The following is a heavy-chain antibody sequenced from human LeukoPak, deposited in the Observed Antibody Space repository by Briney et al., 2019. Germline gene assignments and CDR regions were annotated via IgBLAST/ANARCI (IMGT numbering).Heavy chain of an antibody. CDR3: ARRGTGHGMDV. J-gene: IGHJ6*02. V-gene: IGHV3-74*01. Sequence: GGSLRLSCAASGLTFNNYWIHWVRQVPGKGLVWVSRINNDGSSASYVDSVKGRFTISRDNAKNTLFLQMNSLRAEDTAVYHCARRGTGHGMDVWGQGTTVIVSS. D-gene: IGHD1-1*01. CDR2: INNDGSSA. CDR1: GLTFNNYW.